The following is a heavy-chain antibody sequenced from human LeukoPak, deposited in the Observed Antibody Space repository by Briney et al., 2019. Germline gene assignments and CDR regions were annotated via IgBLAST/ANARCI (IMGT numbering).Heavy chain of an antibody. D-gene: IGHD1-26*01. CDR1: GFTFSSYG. CDR2: IRYDGSNK. J-gene: IGHJ4*02. V-gene: IGHV3-30*02. CDR3: AKSGPKYSGSQGVDY. Sequence: GGSLRLSCAASGFTFSSYGMHWVRQAPGKGLEWVAFIRYDGSNKYYADSVKGRFTISRDNSKNTLYLQMNSLRAEDTAVYYCAKSGPKYSGSQGVDYWGQGTLVTVSS.